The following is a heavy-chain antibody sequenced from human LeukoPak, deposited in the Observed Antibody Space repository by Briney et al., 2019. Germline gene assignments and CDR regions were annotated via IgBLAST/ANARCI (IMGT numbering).Heavy chain of an antibody. CDR2: ISGSGGST. J-gene: IGHJ4*02. CDR1: GFTFSSYA. D-gene: IGHD4-11*01. V-gene: IGHV3-23*01. CDR3: AKDHDYSTLRQFDY. Sequence: GGSLRLSCAASGFTFSSYAMNWVRQAPGKGLEWVSAISGSGGSTYYADSVKGRFTISRDNSKNTLYLQMNSLRAEDTAVYYCAKDHDYSTLRQFDYWGQGTLVTVSS.